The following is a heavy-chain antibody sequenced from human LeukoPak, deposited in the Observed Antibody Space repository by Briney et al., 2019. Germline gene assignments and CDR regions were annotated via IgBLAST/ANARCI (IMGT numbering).Heavy chain of an antibody. V-gene: IGHV2-5*02. J-gene: IGHJ4*02. CDR1: GFSLSTSGVG. CDR2: IYWDDDK. CDR3: AHRGRYCSSTSCYAAFDY. Sequence: FGPTLVKPTQTLTLTCTFSGFSLSTSGVGVGWIRQPPGKALEWLALIYWDDDKRYSPSLKSRLTITKDTSKNQVVLTMTNMDPVDTATYYCAHRGRYCSSTSCYAAFDYWGQGTLVTVSS. D-gene: IGHD2-2*01.